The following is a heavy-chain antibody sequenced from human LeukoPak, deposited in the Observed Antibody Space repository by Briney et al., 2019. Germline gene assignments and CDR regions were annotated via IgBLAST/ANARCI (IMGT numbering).Heavy chain of an antibody. J-gene: IGHJ3*02. CDR3: ARVALEYSSSDDAFDI. CDR2: ISSSGSTI. CDR1: GFTFSSYA. V-gene: IGHV3-48*03. D-gene: IGHD6-6*01. Sequence: PGGSLNLSFAASGFTFSSYAMNWVRGAPGEGQEWVSGISSSGSTIYDAGSVKGRFTISRDNAKNSLYLQMNSLRAEDTAVYYCARVALEYSSSDDAFDIWGQGTMVTVSS.